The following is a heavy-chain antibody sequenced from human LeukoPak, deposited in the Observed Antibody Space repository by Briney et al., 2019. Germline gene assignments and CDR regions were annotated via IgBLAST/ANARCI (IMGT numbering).Heavy chain of an antibody. D-gene: IGHD4-17*01. CDR2: INQDGSMR. CDR3: GRDPQNGAIDY. J-gene: IGHJ4*02. V-gene: IGHV3-7*01. CDR1: GLSFSNSW. Sequence: GGSLRLSCAASGLSFSNSWMSWVRQAPGKGLEWLAEINQDGSMRVYVDAVKGRFTISRDNADNSLYLHMNSLRGDDTAVYYCGRDPQNGAIDYWGQGTLVTVSS.